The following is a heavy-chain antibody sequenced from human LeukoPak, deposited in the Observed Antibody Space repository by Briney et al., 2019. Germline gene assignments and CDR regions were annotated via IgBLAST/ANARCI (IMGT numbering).Heavy chain of an antibody. D-gene: IGHD3-3*01. CDR1: GYTFTSYD. CDR3: ARVRSGYYIDY. J-gene: IGHJ4*02. CDR2: MNPNSGNT. V-gene: IGHV1-8*03. Sequence: ASVKVSCKASGYTFTSYDIIWVRQATGQGLEWMGWMNPNSGNTGYAQKFQGRVTITRDTSISTAYMELSSLRSEDTAVYYCARVRSGYYIDYWGQGTLVTVSS.